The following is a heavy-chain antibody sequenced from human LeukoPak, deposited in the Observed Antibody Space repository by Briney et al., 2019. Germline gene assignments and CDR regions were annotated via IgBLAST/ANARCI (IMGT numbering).Heavy chain of an antibody. CDR3: ARDTGYYDSSGYSY. V-gene: IGHV3-53*01. CDR2: IYSGGST. CDR1: GFTVSSNY. J-gene: IGHJ4*02. Sequence: GGSLRLSCAASGFTVSSNYMSWVRQAPGKGLEWVSVIYSGGSTYYADSVKGRFTISRDNSKNTLYLQMNSLRAEDTAVYYCARDTGYYDSSGYSYWGQGTLVTVSS. D-gene: IGHD3-22*01.